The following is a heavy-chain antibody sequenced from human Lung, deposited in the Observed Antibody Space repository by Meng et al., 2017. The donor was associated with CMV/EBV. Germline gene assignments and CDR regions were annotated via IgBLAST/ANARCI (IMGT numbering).Heavy chain of an antibody. Sequence: GGSLRLXCTASGFTFGDYAMSWVRQAPGKGLEWVGFIRSKAYGGTTEYAASVKGRFTISRDDSKSIAYLQMNSLKTEDTAVYYCTRVNYYYGMDVWGQGTTVTASS. CDR1: GFTFGDYA. J-gene: IGHJ6*02. V-gene: IGHV3-49*04. D-gene: IGHD3-22*01. CDR3: TRVNYYYGMDV. CDR2: IRSKAYGGTT.